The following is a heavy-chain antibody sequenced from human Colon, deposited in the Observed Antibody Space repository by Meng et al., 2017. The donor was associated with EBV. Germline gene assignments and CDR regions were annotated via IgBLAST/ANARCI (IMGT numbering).Heavy chain of an antibody. Sequence: GAGSYNPSAARPVPSSVSGGPARRSIFHVAWTPQPPRKGLEWIGSMHYSGRTYSTPSLKSRVTISVDTAKYQFSLKLTSVTAADTAVYYCARHITPRGSEVINELLFDYWGPGILVTVSS. D-gene: IGHD3-22*01. V-gene: IGHV4-39*01. CDR2: MHYSGRT. CDR3: ARHITPRGSEVINELLFDY. CDR1: GGPARRSIFH. J-gene: IGHJ4*02.